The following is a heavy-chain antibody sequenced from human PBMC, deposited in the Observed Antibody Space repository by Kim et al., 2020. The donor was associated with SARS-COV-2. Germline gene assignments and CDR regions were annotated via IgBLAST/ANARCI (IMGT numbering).Heavy chain of an antibody. V-gene: IGHV3-23*01. CDR3: AKSRQLRTLVNWFDP. D-gene: IGHD6-6*01. Sequence: DSVKGRFTISRDNSKNTLYLQMNSLRAEDTAVYYCAKSRQLRTLVNWFDPWGQGTLVTVSS. J-gene: IGHJ5*02.